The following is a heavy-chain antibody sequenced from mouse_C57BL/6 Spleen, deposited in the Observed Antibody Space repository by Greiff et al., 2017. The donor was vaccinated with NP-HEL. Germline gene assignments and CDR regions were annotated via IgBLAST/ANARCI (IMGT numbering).Heavy chain of an antibody. CDR1: GFTFSSYT. Sequence: EVKLQESGGGLVKPGGSLKLSCAASGFTFSSYTMSWVRQTPEKRLEWVATISGGGGNTYYPDSVKGRFTISRDNAKNTLYLQMSSLRSEDTALDYCARRDSNGWYFDVWGTGTTVTVSS. J-gene: IGHJ1*03. CDR2: ISGGGGNT. D-gene: IGHD2-5*01. CDR3: ARRDSNGWYFDV. V-gene: IGHV5-9*01.